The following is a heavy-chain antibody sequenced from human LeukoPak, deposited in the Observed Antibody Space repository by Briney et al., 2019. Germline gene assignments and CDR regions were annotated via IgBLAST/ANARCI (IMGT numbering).Heavy chain of an antibody. Sequence: AGGSLRLSCAASGFTFSSYSMNWVRQAPGKGLEWVSYISSSSSTIYYADSVKGRFTISRDNAKNSLYLQMNSLRAEDTAVYYCAREGITMIVVVNYYYYGMDVWGQGTTVTVSS. J-gene: IGHJ6*02. CDR3: AREGITMIVVVNYYYYGMDV. D-gene: IGHD3-22*01. CDR2: ISSSSSTI. V-gene: IGHV3-48*04. CDR1: GFTFSSYS.